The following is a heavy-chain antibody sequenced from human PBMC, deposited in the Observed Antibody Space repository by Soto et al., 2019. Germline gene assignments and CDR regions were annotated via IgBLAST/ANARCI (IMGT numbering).Heavy chain of an antibody. CDR2: ISYNGISK. CDR3: AFNWNDIYYMDV. Sequence: QVQLVEAGGGVVQPGKSLRLSCAASGFTFSSYLMHWVRQAPGKGLEWVALISYNGISKNYADSVKGRFTVSRDNSKNTLYLQMNSLRVEDTAVYYCAFNWNDIYYMDVWGEGTTVTVSS. D-gene: IGHD1-1*01. CDR1: GFTFSSYL. V-gene: IGHV3-30*03. J-gene: IGHJ6*03.